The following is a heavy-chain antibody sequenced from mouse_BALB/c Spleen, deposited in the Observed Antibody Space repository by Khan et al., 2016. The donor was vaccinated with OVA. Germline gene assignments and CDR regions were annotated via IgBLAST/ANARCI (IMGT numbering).Heavy chain of an antibody. V-gene: IGHV1-7*01. Sequence: QVQLQQSGAEPAKPGASVKMSCKASGYTFTSYWMHWVKQRPGQGLEWIGYINPTTDYTEYNQIFKDKATLTADKSSSTAYMQLSSLTSEDSAVYYCVNHGSSSAWFTYWGQGTLVTVSA. J-gene: IGHJ3*01. CDR1: GYTFTSYW. CDR3: VNHGSSSAWFTY. CDR2: INPTTDYT. D-gene: IGHD1-1*01.